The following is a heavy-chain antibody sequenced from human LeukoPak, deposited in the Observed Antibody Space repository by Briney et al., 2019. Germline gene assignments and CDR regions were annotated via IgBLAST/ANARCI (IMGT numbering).Heavy chain of an antibody. D-gene: IGHD5-24*01. CDR2: IIPIFGTA. V-gene: IGHV1-69*06. J-gene: IGHJ4*02. Sequence: SVKVSCKASGYTFTSYGISWGRQAPGQGLEWMGGIIPIFGTANYAQKFQGRVTITADKSTSTAYMELSSLRSEDTAVYYCALGGRDGYDLYDYWGQGTLVTVSS. CDR3: ALGGRDGYDLYDY. CDR1: GYTFTSYG.